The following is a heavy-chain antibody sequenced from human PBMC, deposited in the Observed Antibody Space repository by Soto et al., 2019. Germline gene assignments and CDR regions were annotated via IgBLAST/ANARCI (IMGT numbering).Heavy chain of an antibody. D-gene: IGHD4-4*01. CDR3: AREGLTKVTMGDYYYGMDV. V-gene: IGHV1-69*06. CDR2: IIPIFGTA. CDR1: GGTFISYA. J-gene: IGHJ6*02. Sequence: GASVKVSCKASGGTFISYAISWVRQAPGQGLEWMGGIIPIFGTANYAQNFQGRVTITADKSTSTAYMELSSLRSEDTAVYYCAREGLTKVTMGDYYYGMDVWGQGTTVTVSS.